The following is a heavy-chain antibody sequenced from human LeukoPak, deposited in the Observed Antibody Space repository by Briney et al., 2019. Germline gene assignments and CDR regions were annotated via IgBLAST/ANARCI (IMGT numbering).Heavy chain of an antibody. CDR2: VSDGGGST. D-gene: IGHD3-10*01. CDR3: AKDPAGSGPDFDS. V-gene: IGHV3-23*01. CDR1: GFTFSSYA. J-gene: IGHJ4*02. Sequence: GGSLRLSCAASGFTFSSYAMNWVRQAPGKGLEWVSGVSDGGGSTYYADSVKGRFSISRDNSKSTLYLQMNSLRVEDTAVYYCAKDPAGSGPDFDSWGQGTLVTVSS.